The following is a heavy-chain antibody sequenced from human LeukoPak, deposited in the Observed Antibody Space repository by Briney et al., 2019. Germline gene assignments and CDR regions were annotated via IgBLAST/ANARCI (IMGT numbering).Heavy chain of an antibody. CDR3: AELGITMIGGV. J-gene: IGHJ6*04. Sequence: GGSLRLSCAASGFTFSSYEMNWVRQAPGKGLEWVSYLSSIGSTIYYEDSVKGQFTISRDNANDSLYLQMNSLRAEDTAVYYCAELGITMIGGVWGKGNTVTISS. D-gene: IGHD3-10*02. CDR1: GFTFSSYE. V-gene: IGHV3-48*03. CDR2: LSSIGSTI.